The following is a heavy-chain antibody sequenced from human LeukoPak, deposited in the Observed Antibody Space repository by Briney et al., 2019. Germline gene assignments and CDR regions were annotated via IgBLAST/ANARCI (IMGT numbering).Heavy chain of an antibody. CDR3: ARGGREYDFWSGCYYLGGYYYYYYMDV. V-gene: IGHV1-8*01. J-gene: IGHJ6*03. Sequence: ASVKVSCKASGYTFTSYDINWVRQATGQGLEWMGWMNPNSGNTGYAQKFQGRVTMTRNTSISTAYMELSSLRSEDTAAYYCARGGREYDFWSGCYYLGGYYYYYYMDVWGKGTTVTVSS. CDR2: MNPNSGNT. D-gene: IGHD3-3*01. CDR1: GYTFTSYD.